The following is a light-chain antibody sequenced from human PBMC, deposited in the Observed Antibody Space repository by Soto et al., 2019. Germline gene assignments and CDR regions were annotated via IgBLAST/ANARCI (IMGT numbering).Light chain of an antibody. V-gene: IGLV1-44*01. J-gene: IGLJ3*02. CDR1: SSNIGSNT. CDR3: AAWDDSLNGWV. CDR2: SKN. Sequence: QLVLTQPPSASGTPGQRVTISCSGSSSNIGSNTVNWYQQLPGTAPKLLIYSKNQRPSGVPDRFSGSKSGTSASLAISWLQSEDEADYYCAAWDDSLNGWVFGGGTKLTVL.